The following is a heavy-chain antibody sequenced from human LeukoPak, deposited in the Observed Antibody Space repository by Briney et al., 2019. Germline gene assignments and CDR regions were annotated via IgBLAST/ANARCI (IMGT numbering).Heavy chain of an antibody. CDR3: ARGNLYSSPSLSWDFDP. CDR2: IYYSGST. CDR1: GGSISSSSYY. Sequence: SGTLSLTCTVSGGSISSSSYYWGWIRQPPGKGLEWIGSIYYSGSTYYNPSLKSRVTISVDTSKNQFSLKLSSVTAADTAVYYCARGNLYSSPSLSWDFDPWGQGTLVTVSS. V-gene: IGHV4-39*01. J-gene: IGHJ5*02. D-gene: IGHD6-6*01.